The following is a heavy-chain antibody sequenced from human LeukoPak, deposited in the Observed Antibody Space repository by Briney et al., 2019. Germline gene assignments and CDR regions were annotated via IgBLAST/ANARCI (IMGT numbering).Heavy chain of an antibody. V-gene: IGHV1-18*01. Sequence: ASVKVSCKASGYTFTSYGISCVRQAPGQGLEWMGWISAYNDNTNYAQKLQGRVTMTTDTSTSTAYMELRSLRSDDTAVYYCARGGYCSGGSCYAFDYWGQGTLVTVSS. J-gene: IGHJ4*02. CDR2: ISAYNDNT. CDR1: GYTFTSYG. CDR3: ARGGYCSGGSCYAFDY. D-gene: IGHD2-15*01.